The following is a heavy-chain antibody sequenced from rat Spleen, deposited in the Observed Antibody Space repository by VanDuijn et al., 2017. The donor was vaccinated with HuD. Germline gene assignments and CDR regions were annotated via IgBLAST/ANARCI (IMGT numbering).Heavy chain of an antibody. D-gene: IGHD5-1*01. CDR2: IIYDGSST. J-gene: IGHJ2*01. V-gene: IGHV5-7*01. CDR3: ARQNWPYYFDY. CDR1: GFTFSDYN. Sequence: EVQLVESGGGLVQPGGSLKLSCAASGFTFSDYNMAWVRQAPKKGLEWVATIIYDGSSTYYRDSVKGRFTISRDNAESTLYLQMDSLRSEDTATYYCARQNWPYYFDYWGQGVMVTVSP.